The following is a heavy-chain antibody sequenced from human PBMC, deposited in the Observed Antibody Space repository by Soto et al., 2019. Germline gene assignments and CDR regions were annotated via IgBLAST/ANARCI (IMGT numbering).Heavy chain of an antibody. J-gene: IGHJ4*02. CDR2: INSDGSST. CDR3: ARIAWSGYDNYFDY. D-gene: IGHD5-12*01. CDR1: GFTFSSYW. V-gene: IGHV3-74*01. Sequence: EVQLVESGGGLVQPGGSLRLSCAASGFTFSSYWMHWVRQAPGKGLVWVSRINSDGSSTSYADSVKGRFTISRDNANNTVYLQMNSLRAEDRAVYYCARIAWSGYDNYFDYWGQVHLVNVS.